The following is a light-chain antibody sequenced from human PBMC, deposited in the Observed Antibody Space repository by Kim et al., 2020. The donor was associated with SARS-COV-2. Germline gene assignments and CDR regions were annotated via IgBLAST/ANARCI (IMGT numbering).Light chain of an antibody. J-gene: IGLJ3*02. CDR1: RQGSGSYNY. V-gene: IGLV2-8*01. CDR3: SSYAGSSWV. Sequence: PGQAGHLACTGTRQGSGSYNYGPWYQQHPGKAPKGMIYEVSERPSGVPDRFSCSKSGSTASLTVSGLQAEDEADYYCSSYAGSSWVFGGGTQLTVL. CDR2: EVS.